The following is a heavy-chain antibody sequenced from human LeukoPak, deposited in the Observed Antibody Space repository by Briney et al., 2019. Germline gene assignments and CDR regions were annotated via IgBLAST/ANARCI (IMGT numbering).Heavy chain of an antibody. J-gene: IGHJ5*02. CDR1: GFTFSSYS. CDR2: VTSSSSTI. V-gene: IGHV3-48*02. Sequence: GGSLRLSCVASGFTFSSYSMNWVRQAPGKGPEWISYVTSSSSTIYYADSVKGRFTISRDNAKNSLYLQMNSLRDEDTAVYYRARGTSPFDPWGRGTLVTVSS. CDR3: ARGTSPFDP.